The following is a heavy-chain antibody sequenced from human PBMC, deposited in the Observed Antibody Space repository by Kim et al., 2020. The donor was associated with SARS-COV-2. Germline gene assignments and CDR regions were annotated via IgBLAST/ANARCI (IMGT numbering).Heavy chain of an antibody. CDR2: IYHSGST. V-gene: IGHV4-30-2*01. Sequence: SETLSLTCAVSGGSISSGGYSWSWIRQPPGKGLEWIGYIYHSGSTYYNPSLKSRVTISVDRSKNQFSLKLSSVTAADTAVYYCARTPTSFGEFAFDIWGQGTMVTVSS. CDR3: ARTPTSFGEFAFDI. J-gene: IGHJ3*02. D-gene: IGHD3-10*01. CDR1: GGSISSGGYS.